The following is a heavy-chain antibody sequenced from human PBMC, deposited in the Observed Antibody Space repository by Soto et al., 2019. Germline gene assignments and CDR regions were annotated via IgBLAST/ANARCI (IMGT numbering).Heavy chain of an antibody. CDR3: ARDKGVSSSWYSGTYYYYGMDV. CDR1: GYTFTSYG. D-gene: IGHD6-13*01. CDR2: ISAYNGNT. V-gene: IGHV1-18*01. J-gene: IGHJ6*02. Sequence: ASVKVSCKAPGYTFTSYGISWVRQAPGQGLEWMGWISAYNGNTNYAQKLQGRVTMTTDTSTSTAYMELRSLRSDDTAVYYCARDKGVSSSWYSGTYYYYGMDVWGQGTTVTVSS.